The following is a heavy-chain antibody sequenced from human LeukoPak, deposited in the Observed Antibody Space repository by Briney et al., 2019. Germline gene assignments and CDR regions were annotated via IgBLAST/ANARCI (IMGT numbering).Heavy chain of an antibody. CDR2: ISGSGGST. D-gene: IGHD3-22*01. CDR1: GFTFSSYA. Sequence: GGSLRLSCAASGFTFSSYAMTWVRQAPGKGLEWVSGISGSGGSTYYADSVKGRFTISRDDSKNTLYLQMNSLRAEDTAVYYCARGSSGPTYYYMDVWGKGTTVTVSS. CDR3: ARGSSGPTYYYMDV. J-gene: IGHJ6*03. V-gene: IGHV3-23*01.